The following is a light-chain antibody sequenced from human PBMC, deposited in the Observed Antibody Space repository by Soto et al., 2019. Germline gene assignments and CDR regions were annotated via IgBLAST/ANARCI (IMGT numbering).Light chain of an antibody. J-gene: IGKJ4*01. Sequence: EIVLTQSPATLSLSPGDRAVLSCRASHSVSRSLTWYQHKPGQAPRLLIYDASTRATGIPRRFSGSGSGTDFTLTISSLEPEDFAVYYCQQRSNRFGGGTKVEIK. V-gene: IGKV3-11*01. CDR3: QQRSNR. CDR2: DAS. CDR1: HSVSRS.